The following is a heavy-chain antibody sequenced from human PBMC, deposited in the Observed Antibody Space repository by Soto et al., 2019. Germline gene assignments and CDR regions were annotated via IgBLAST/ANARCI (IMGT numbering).Heavy chain of an antibody. CDR1: GYTFANYA. V-gene: IGHV1-3*01. D-gene: IGHD3-22*01. Sequence: ASVKVSCKASGYTFANYAIHWVRQAPGQRLEWMGWINAGNGNPKYSQKFQDRVTISRDTSATTAYMEMSSLRSEDTALYYCARGSYYYESSGYYPDYWGQGTLVTVSS. J-gene: IGHJ4*02. CDR3: ARGSYYYESSGYYPDY. CDR2: INAGNGNP.